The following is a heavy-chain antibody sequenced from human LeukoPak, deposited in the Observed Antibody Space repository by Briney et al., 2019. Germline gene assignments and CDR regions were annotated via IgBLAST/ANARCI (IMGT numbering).Heavy chain of an antibody. V-gene: IGHV5-51*01. J-gene: IGHJ5*02. CDR2: IYHGDSDT. Sequence: GESLKISCKGSGYNFTNFWIGWVRQMPGTGLEWMGIIYHGDSDTRYNRSFQGQVTISADKSISTAYLQRSSLKASDTAIYYCARMGWDCSSTSCYMGWFDPWGQGTPVTVSS. D-gene: IGHD2-2*02. CDR1: GYNFTNFW. CDR3: ARMGWDCSSTSCYMGWFDP.